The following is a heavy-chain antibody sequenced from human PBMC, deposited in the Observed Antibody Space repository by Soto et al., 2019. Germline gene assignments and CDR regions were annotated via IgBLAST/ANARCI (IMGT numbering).Heavy chain of an antibody. Sequence: PSETLSLTCTVSGGSISSYHWSWIRQPAGKGLEWIGRIYTSGSTNYNPSLKSRVTMSVDTSKSQFSLKLSSVTAADTAVYYCARDTMSSGWYYDAFDIWGQGTMVTVSS. V-gene: IGHV4-4*07. J-gene: IGHJ3*02. CDR1: GGSISSYH. CDR3: ARDTMSSGWYYDAFDI. CDR2: IYTSGST. D-gene: IGHD6-19*01.